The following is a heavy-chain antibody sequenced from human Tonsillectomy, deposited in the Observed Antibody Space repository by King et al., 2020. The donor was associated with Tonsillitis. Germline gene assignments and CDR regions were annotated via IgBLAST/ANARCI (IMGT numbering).Heavy chain of an antibody. Sequence: QVQLQESGPGLVKPSQTLSLTCSVSGDSISSGYYYWNWIRQFPGKGLDWIGNIFYTGSTSYNPSLKSRVTISVDTSKNQFSLQLNSVTAADTAMYYCARGIFGVVIESHRFDPWGQGTLVTVSS. CDR1: GDSISSGYYY. CDR3: ARGIFGVVIESHRFDP. V-gene: IGHV4-31*03. CDR2: IFYTGST. D-gene: IGHD3-3*01. J-gene: IGHJ5*02.